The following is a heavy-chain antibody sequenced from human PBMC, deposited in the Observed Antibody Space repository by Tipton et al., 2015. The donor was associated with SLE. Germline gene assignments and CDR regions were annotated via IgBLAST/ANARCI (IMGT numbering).Heavy chain of an antibody. CDR3: ARGLWSGYLYYFDY. Sequence: TLSLTCTVSGGSISSTSYYWSWIRQPAGKGLEWIGYIYISGSTNYNPSLKGRVTISVDTSKNQFSLRLSSVTAADTAVYYCARGLWSGYLYYFDYWGQGTLVTVSS. CDR1: GGSISSTSYY. J-gene: IGHJ4*02. D-gene: IGHD3-3*01. V-gene: IGHV4-61*09. CDR2: IYISGST.